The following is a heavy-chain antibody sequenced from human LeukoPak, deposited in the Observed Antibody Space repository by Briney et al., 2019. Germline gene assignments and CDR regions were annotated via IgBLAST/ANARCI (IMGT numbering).Heavy chain of an antibody. D-gene: IGHD3-9*01. J-gene: IGHJ6*03. V-gene: IGHV3-20*04. CDR1: GFTFDDYG. CDR2: INWNGGST. CDR3: ARRGYDILTGNYDYYYYMDV. Sequence: GGSLRLSCAASGFTFDDYGMSWVRQAPGKGLEWVSGINWNGGSTGYADSVKGRFTISRDNAKNSLYLQMNSLRAEDTALYYCARRGYDILTGNYDYYYYMDVWGKGTRSPSP.